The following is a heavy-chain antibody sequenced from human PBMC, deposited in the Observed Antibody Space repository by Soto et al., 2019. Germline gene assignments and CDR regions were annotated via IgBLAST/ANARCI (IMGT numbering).Heavy chain of an antibody. CDR2: ISSSGSTI. J-gene: IGHJ4*02. Sequence: GGSLRLSCAASGFTFSDYYVSWIRQVPGEGLEWVSYISSSGSTIYYADSVKGRFTISRDNAKNSPDLQMNSLRAEDKAVYYCARGRKGSYWSPYDYWGQGTLVTVSS. CDR1: GFTFSDYY. V-gene: IGHV3-11*01. D-gene: IGHD1-26*01. CDR3: ARGRKGSYWSPYDY.